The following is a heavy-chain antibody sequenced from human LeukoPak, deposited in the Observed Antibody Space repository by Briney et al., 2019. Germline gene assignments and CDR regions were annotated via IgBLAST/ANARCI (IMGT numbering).Heavy chain of an antibody. CDR1: GASISSYY. CDR3: ARVSYSSGWYDDYFDY. D-gene: IGHD6-19*01. Sequence: SETLSLTCNVSGASISSYYWSWIRQPPGKGLEWIGYIFYSGITNYNPSLKSRVAISVDTSKKQFSLKLSSVTAADTAVYYCARVSYSSGWYDDYFDYWGQGTLVTVSS. J-gene: IGHJ4*02. CDR2: IFYSGIT. V-gene: IGHV4-59*01.